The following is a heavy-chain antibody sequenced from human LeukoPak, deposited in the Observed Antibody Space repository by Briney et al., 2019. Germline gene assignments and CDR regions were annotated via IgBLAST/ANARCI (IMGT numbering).Heavy chain of an antibody. CDR1: GFTFSNYW. CDR2: INSDETST. Sequence: TGGSLRLSCAASGFTFSNYWMHWVRQAPGKGLVWVSRINSDETSTSYADSVRGRFTISRDNAKNTLYLQMNSLRAEDTAVYYCASGRGVNGDYWGQGTLVTVSS. V-gene: IGHV3-74*01. J-gene: IGHJ4*02. D-gene: IGHD3-10*01. CDR3: ASGRGVNGDY.